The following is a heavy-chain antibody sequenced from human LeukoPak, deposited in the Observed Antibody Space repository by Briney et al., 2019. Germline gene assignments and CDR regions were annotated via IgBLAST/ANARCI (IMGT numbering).Heavy chain of an antibody. D-gene: IGHD1-26*01. Sequence: GGSLRLSCAASGFTFSSYSMNWVRQAPGKGLEWVSSISSSSSYIYYADSVKGRFTISRDNAKNSLYLQVNSLRAEDTAVYYCASSNRWELRHYWGQGTLVTVSS. J-gene: IGHJ4*02. CDR3: ASSNRWELRHY. CDR1: GFTFSSYS. CDR2: ISSSSSYI. V-gene: IGHV3-21*01.